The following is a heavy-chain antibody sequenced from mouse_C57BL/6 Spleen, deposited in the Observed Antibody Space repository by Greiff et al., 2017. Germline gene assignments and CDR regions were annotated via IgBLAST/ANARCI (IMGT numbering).Heavy chain of an antibody. CDR3: ARRQLRLPCYFDD. Sequence: VQLKQSGPELVKPGASVKISCKASGYSFTGYYMNWVKQSPEKSLEWIGEINPSTGGTTYNQKFKAKATLTVDKSSSTAYMQLKSLTSEDSAVYYCARRQLRLPCYFDDWGQGTTLTVSS. V-gene: IGHV1-42*01. CDR1: GYSFTGYY. D-gene: IGHD3-2*02. CDR2: INPSTGGT. J-gene: IGHJ2*01.